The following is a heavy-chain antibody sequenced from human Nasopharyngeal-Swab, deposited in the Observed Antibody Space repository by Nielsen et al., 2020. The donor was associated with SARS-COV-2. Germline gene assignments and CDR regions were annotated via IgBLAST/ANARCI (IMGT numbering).Heavy chain of an antibody. D-gene: IGHD6-19*01. J-gene: IGHJ3*02. CDR3: ARARSVAGTGDDAFDI. V-gene: IGHV3-13*05. CDR1: GFTFSSYD. CDR2: IGTAGDP. Sequence: GESLKISCAASGFTFSSYDMHWVRQATGKGLEWVSAIGTAGDPYYPGSVKGRFTISRENAKNSLYLQMNSLRAGDTAVYYCARARSVAGTGDDAFDIWGQGTMVT.